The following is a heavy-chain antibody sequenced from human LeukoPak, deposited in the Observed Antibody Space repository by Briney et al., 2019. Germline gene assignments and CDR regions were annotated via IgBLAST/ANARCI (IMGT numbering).Heavy chain of an antibody. V-gene: IGHV3-23*01. CDR3: ARSNDFWSDYYGPTAGYYFDY. CDR2: ISGSGGST. CDR1: GFTFSSYG. J-gene: IGHJ4*02. D-gene: IGHD3-3*01. Sequence: GGSLRFSCAASGFTFSSYGMSWVRQAPGKGLEWVSAISGSGGSTYYADSVKGRFTISRDNSKNTVYLQMNSLRTEDTTVYYCARSNDFWSDYYGPTAGYYFDYWGQGTLVTVSS.